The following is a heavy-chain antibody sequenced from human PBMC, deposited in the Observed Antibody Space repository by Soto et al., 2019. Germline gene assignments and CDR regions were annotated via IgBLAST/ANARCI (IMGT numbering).Heavy chain of an antibody. CDR3: ARDDYVYSSFDAFDI. Sequence: QVQLVQSGAEVKKPGASVKVSCKASGYTFTSYGISWVRQAPGQGLEWMGWISAYNGNTNYAQKLQGRVTMTTDTSTSTVYMELRSLRSDDTAVYYCARDDYVYSSFDAFDIWGQGTMVTVSS. CDR2: ISAYNGNT. J-gene: IGHJ3*02. D-gene: IGHD6-19*01. V-gene: IGHV1-18*04. CDR1: GYTFTSYG.